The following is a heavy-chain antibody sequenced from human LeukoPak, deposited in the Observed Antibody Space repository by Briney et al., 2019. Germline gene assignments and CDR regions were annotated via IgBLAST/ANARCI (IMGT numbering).Heavy chain of an antibody. V-gene: IGHV3-30-3*01. D-gene: IGHD3-10*01. J-gene: IGHJ4*02. CDR2: ISYDGSKK. CDR1: GFTFSSYA. CDR3: ARASVHGSGSYYPDY. Sequence: GGSLRLSCAASGFTFSSYAIHWVRQAPGKGLEWVAVISYDGSKKYYADAVKGRFIISRDTSKNTVYLQMNSLRPEDTAVYYCARASVHGSGSYYPDYWGQGTLVTVSS.